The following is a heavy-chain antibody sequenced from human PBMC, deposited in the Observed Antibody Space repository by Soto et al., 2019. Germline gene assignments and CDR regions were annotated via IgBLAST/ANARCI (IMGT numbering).Heavy chain of an antibody. CDR2: IYYSGST. Sequence: SETLSLTCTVSGGSISSGGYYWSWIRQHPGKGLEWIGYIYYSGSTYYNPSLKSRVTISVDTSKNQFSLKLSSVTAADTAVYYCARAPILLWFGELGLHYGMDVWGQGTTVTV. J-gene: IGHJ6*02. D-gene: IGHD3-10*01. CDR1: GGSISSGGYY. CDR3: ARAPILLWFGELGLHYGMDV. V-gene: IGHV4-31*03.